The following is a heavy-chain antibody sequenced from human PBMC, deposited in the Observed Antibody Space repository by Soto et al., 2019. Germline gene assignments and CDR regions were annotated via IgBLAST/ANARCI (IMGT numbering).Heavy chain of an antibody. D-gene: IGHD3-10*01. CDR1: GGSISSSSYY. V-gene: IGHV4-39*07. J-gene: IGHJ4*02. CDR2: IYYSGST. Sequence: SETLSLTCTVSGGSISSSSYYWGWIRQPPGKGLEWIGSIYYSGSTYYNPSLKSRVTISVDRSKNQFSLKLSSVTAADTAVYYCARALGGSGSFDYWGQGALVTVSS. CDR3: ARALGGSGSFDY.